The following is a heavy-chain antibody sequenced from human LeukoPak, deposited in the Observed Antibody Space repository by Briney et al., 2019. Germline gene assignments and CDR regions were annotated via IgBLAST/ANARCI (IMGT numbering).Heavy chain of an antibody. J-gene: IGHJ4*02. CDR2: ISGSGDST. V-gene: IGHV3-23*01. D-gene: IGHD3-10*01. CDR3: ARGLGSGSSPFDY. CDR1: EFTFSSFA. Sequence: GGSLRLSCAASEFTFSSFAMTWVRQAPGKGLEWVSSISGSGDSTYYADSVKGRFTISRDNSKDTLFLQMSSLTAEDTAVYYCARGLGSGSSPFDYWGQGTLVTVSS.